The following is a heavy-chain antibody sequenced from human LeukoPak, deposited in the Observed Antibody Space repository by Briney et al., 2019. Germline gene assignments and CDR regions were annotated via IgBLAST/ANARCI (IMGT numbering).Heavy chain of an antibody. CDR3: ARQAYCSSTSCYPFIGWFDP. CDR1: GFTFSSYW. V-gene: IGHV3-33*08. J-gene: IGHJ5*02. CDR2: IWYDGSNK. D-gene: IGHD2-2*01. Sequence: GGSLRLSCSASGFTFSSYWMSWVRQAPGKGLEWVAVIWYDGSNKYDADSVKGRFTISRDNSKNTLYLQMNSLRAEDTAVYYCARQAYCSSTSCYPFIGWFDPWGQGTLVTVSS.